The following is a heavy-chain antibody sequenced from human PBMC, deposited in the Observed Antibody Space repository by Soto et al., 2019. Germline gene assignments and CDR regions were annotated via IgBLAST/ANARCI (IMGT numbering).Heavy chain of an antibody. CDR2: INHSGST. Sequence: SETLSLTCAVYGGSFSDYYWSWIRQPPGKGLQWIGEINHSGSTHYNPSLKSRVTISVDTSKNQFSMQLSSVTAADTAVYYCARGVYDKIFGVVSLDYWGQGTLVTVSS. D-gene: IGHD3-3*01. V-gene: IGHV4-34*01. J-gene: IGHJ4*02. CDR3: ARGVYDKIFGVVSLDY. CDR1: GGSFSDYY.